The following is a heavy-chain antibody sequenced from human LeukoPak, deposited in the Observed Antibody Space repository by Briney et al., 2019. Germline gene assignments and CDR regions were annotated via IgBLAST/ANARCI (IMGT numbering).Heavy chain of an antibody. Sequence: ASVKVSCKVSGYTLTELSMHWVRQAPGIGLEWMGGFDPEDGETIYAQKFQGRVTMTEDTSTDTAYMELSSLRSEDTAVYYCATLDSSGYYRTYYFDYWGQGTLVTVSS. D-gene: IGHD3-22*01. CDR1: GYTLTELS. V-gene: IGHV1-24*01. CDR2: FDPEDGET. J-gene: IGHJ4*02. CDR3: ATLDSSGYYRTYYFDY.